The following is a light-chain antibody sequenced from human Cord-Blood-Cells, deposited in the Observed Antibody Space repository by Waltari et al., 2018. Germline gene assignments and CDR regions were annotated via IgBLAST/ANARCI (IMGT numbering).Light chain of an antibody. V-gene: IGLV2-18*02. CDR3: SSYTSSSTVV. J-gene: IGLJ2*01. CDR1: SSAVGSYNR. CDR2: EDS. Sequence: QSALTQHPSWSGSLEQSATISCTGTSSAVGSYNRASWYQQPPGTAPKLMIYEDSNRPSGLPVRYSGSKSGYAASLTITGSQAEDEADYYCSSYTSSSTVVFGGVTKLTVL.